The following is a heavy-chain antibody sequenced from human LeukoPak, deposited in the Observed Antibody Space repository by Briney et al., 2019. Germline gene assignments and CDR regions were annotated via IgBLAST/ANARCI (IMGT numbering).Heavy chain of an antibody. D-gene: IGHD3-16*01. V-gene: IGHV1-46*01. CDR2: IRPGDTRT. Sequence: ASVKVSCKASGYTFTAYYIQWVRQAPGQGLEWMGTIRPGDTRTTYAQKFQGRVTMTWDMSTTTSYMELSSLKSEDTAVYYSVREKSGGTYDYWGQGTLVTVSS. J-gene: IGHJ4*02. CDR1: GYTFTAYY. CDR3: VREKSGGTYDY.